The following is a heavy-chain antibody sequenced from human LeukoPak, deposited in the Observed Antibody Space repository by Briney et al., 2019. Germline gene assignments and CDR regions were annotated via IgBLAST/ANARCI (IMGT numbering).Heavy chain of an antibody. CDR1: GFTFSSYA. D-gene: IGHD3-10*01. CDR3: ARAVRGVHTVKKY. Sequence: GGSLRRSCAASGFTFSSYAMTWVRQAPGKGLEGGSSFSFNGESTYYADSAKGRFTISRDNAKNTLYLQMNSLRAEDTAVYYCARAVRGVHTVKKYWGQGTLLTVSS. V-gene: IGHV3-23*01. J-gene: IGHJ4*02. CDR2: FSFNGEST.